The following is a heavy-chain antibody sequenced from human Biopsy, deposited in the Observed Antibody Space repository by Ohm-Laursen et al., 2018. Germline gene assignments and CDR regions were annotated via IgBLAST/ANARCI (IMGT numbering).Heavy chain of an antibody. D-gene: IGHD5-12*01. CDR1: GFTFTNSW. J-gene: IGHJ4*02. V-gene: IGHV3-74*01. Sequence: SLRLSCAASGFTFTNSWMHWVRQVPGKGLVWVSRVNIDGNITNYADSAKGRITISRDNARNTLYLQMNSLRDEDMAVYYCARKKSGQSGRYFDYWGPGTLVSVSS. CDR2: VNIDGNIT. CDR3: ARKKSGQSGRYFDY.